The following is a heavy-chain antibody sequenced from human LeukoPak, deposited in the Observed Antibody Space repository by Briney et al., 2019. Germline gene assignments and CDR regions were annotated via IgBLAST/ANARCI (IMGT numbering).Heavy chain of an antibody. D-gene: IGHD3-10*01. Sequence: SETLSLTRTVSGASISSYYWSWIRQPPGKGLEWIGYIYYSGSTNYNPSLKSRVTISVDTSKNQFSLKLSSVTAADTVVYYCAREDITMVRGVKSRYMDVWGKGTTVTVSS. V-gene: IGHV4-59*12. CDR2: IYYSGST. CDR1: GASISSYY. J-gene: IGHJ6*03. CDR3: AREDITMVRGVKSRYMDV.